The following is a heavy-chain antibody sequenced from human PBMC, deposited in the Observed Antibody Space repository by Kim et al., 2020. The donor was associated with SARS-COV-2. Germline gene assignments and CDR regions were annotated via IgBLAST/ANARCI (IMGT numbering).Heavy chain of an antibody. V-gene: IGHV3-48*03. D-gene: IGHD3-10*01. Sequence: GGSLRLSCAASGFTFSSYEINWVRQAPGKGLEWVSYISSTGNTIYYADSVKGRFTISRDNANSLYLQMNSLRAEDTAVFYCARDGGLAPVLYYFHYYGM. CDR2: ISSTGNTI. CDR1: GFTFSSYE. CDR3: ARDGGLAPVLYYFHYYGM. J-gene: IGHJ6*01.